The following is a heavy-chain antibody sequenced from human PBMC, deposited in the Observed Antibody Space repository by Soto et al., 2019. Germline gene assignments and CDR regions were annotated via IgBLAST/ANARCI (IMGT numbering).Heavy chain of an antibody. CDR3: AKDRRPNYSYGMDV. Sequence: QVQLVESGGGVVQPGRSLRLSCAASGFTFSSYGMHWVRQAPGKGLEWVAVISYDGSNKYYADSVKGRFIISRDNSKNTLYLQMNSLRAEGTAVYYCAKDRRPNYSYGMDVWGQGTTVTVSS. CDR2: ISYDGSNK. J-gene: IGHJ6*02. CDR1: GFTFSSYG. D-gene: IGHD6-25*01. V-gene: IGHV3-30*18.